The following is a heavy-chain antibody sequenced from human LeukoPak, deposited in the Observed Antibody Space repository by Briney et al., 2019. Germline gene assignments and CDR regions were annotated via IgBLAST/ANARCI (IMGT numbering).Heavy chain of an antibody. CDR1: GGSVSSGSYY. D-gene: IGHD3-3*01. J-gene: IGHJ6*02. Sequence: SETLSLTCTVSGGSVSSGSYYWRWIRQPPGKGLEWIVYIYYSGSTNYNPSLKSRVTISVDTSKNQFSLKLSSVTAADTAVYYCARGATSYDFWSGYSHYGMDVWGQGTTVTVSS. CDR3: ARGATSYDFWSGYSHYGMDV. CDR2: IYYSGST. V-gene: IGHV4-61*01.